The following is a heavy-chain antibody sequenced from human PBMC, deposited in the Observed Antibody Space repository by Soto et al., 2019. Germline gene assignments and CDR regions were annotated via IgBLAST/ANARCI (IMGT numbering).Heavy chain of an antibody. Sequence: QVQLVQSGAEVKKPGASVKVSCKASGYTFTSYGITWVRQAPGPGLEWMGWISGYNDNTNYAQKLQGSVTMTTDTSTSTADMELMSLRSGDTAVYSCARGGGNWNAHFDYWGQGTLVPVSS. V-gene: IGHV1-18*01. CDR1: GYTFTSYG. CDR3: ARGGGNWNAHFDY. CDR2: ISGYNDNT. J-gene: IGHJ4*02. D-gene: IGHD1-1*01.